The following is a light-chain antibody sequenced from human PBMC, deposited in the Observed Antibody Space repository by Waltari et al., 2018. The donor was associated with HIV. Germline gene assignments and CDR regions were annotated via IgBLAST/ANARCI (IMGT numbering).Light chain of an antibody. J-gene: IGLJ3*02. CDR2: DVS. Sequence: QSALTQPRSVSGSPGQSVTISCTGTSSDVGGSTYVTWYQQHPGKAPKLMIYDVSKRPSGVPDRFSGSKSGNTASLTISGLQAEDEADYYCCSYAGSYTEVFGGGTKLTVL. V-gene: IGLV2-11*01. CDR1: SSDVGGSTY. CDR3: CSYAGSYTEV.